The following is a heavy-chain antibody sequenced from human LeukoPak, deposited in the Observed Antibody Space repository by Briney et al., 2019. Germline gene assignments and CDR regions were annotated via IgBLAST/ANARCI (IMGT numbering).Heavy chain of an antibody. CDR2: ISSSSSYI. J-gene: IGHJ4*02. V-gene: IGHV3-21*01. Sequence: GGSLRLSCAASGFTFSSYSMNWVRQAPGKGLEWVSSISSSSSYIYYADSVKGRFTISRDNAKNSLYLQMNSLRAEDTAVYYCARASTEVVGTFDYWGRGTLVTVSS. CDR1: GFTFSSYS. D-gene: IGHD2-21*02. CDR3: ARASTEVVGTFDY.